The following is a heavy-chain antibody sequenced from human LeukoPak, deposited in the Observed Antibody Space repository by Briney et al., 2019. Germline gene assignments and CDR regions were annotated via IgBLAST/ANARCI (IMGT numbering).Heavy chain of an antibody. D-gene: IGHD3-22*01. CDR3: AIHYYDSSGNDY. J-gene: IGHJ4*02. CDR2: IYYSGST. CDR1: GGSISSSSYY. Sequence: HSETLSLICPVCGGSISSSSYYWGWIREPPGKGLEGSGGIYYSGSTYYNPSLKSRVTISVDTSKNQSSLKLSSVTAADTAVYYCAIHYYDSSGNDYWGQGTLVTVSS. V-gene: IGHV4-39*01.